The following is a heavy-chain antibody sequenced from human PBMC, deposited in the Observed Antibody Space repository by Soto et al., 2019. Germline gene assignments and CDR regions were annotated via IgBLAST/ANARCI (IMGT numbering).Heavy chain of an antibody. CDR1: GFTFSSYG. CDR2: ISYDGSNK. Sequence: GSLRLSCAASGFTFSSYGMHWVRQAPGKGLEWVAVISYDGSNKYYADSVKGRFTISRDNSKNTLYLQMNSLRAEDTAVYYCANEWIDGSIAPDAFDIWGQGTMVTVSS. V-gene: IGHV3-30*18. D-gene: IGHD6-6*01. J-gene: IGHJ3*02. CDR3: ANEWIDGSIAPDAFDI.